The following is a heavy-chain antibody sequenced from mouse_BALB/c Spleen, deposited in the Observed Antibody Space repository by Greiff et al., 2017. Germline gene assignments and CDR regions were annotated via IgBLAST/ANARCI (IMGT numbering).Heavy chain of an antibody. CDR3: ARNDYGSSYDAMDY. Sequence: VKLVESGPGLVQPSQSLSITCTVSGFSLTSYGVHWVRQSPGKGLEWLGVIWSGGSTDYNAAFISRLSISKDNSKSHVFFKMNSLQANDTAIYYCARNDYGSSYDAMDYWGQGTSVTVSS. CDR1: GFSLTSYG. V-gene: IGHV2-2*02. CDR2: IWSGGST. D-gene: IGHD1-1*01. J-gene: IGHJ4*01.